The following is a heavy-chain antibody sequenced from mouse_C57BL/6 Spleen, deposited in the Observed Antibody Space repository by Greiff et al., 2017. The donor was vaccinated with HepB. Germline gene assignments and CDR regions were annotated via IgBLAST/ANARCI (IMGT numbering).Heavy chain of an antibody. CDR2: IWRGGST. CDR1: GFSLTSYG. CDR3: AKGGNYGDYFDY. J-gene: IGHJ2*01. V-gene: IGHV2-5*01. Sequence: VMLVESGPGLVQPSQSLSITCTVSGFSLTSYGVHWVRQSPGKGLEWLGVIWRGGSTDYNAAFMSRLSITKDNSKSQVFFKMNSLQADDTAIYYCAKGGNYGDYFDYWGQGTTLTVSS. D-gene: IGHD2-1*01.